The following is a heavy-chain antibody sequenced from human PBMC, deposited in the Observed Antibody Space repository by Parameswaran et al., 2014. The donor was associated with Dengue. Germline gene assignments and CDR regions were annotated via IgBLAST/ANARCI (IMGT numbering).Heavy chain of an antibody. J-gene: IGHJ6*04. Sequence: VRQAPGKGLEWVSAISGSGGSTYYADSVKGRFTISRDNSKNTLYPQMNSLRAEDTAVYYCAKDDCSSTSCLPGVWGKGTTVTVSS. CDR2: ISGSGGST. V-gene: IGHV3-23*01. CDR3: AKDDCSSTSCLPGV. D-gene: IGHD2-2*01.